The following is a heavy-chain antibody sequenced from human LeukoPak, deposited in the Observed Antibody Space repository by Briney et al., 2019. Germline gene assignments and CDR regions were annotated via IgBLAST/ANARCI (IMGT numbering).Heavy chain of an antibody. J-gene: IGHJ4*02. Sequence: GASVKVSCKASGYTFTSYDINWVRQATGQGLEWMGWMNPNSGNTGYAQKFQGRVTMTRNTSISKAYMELSSLRSEDTAVYYCARGHYDYVWGSYRPSSDYWGQGTLVTVSS. D-gene: IGHD3-16*02. CDR1: GYTFTSYD. CDR3: ARGHYDYVWGSYRPSSDY. V-gene: IGHV1-8*01. CDR2: MNPNSGNT.